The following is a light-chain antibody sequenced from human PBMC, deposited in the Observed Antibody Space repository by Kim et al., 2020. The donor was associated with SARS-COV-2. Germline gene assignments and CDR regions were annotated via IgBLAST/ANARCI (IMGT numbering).Light chain of an antibody. V-gene: IGKV3-11*01. Sequence: EVVLTQSPATLSLSPGERATLSCRASQSVSIYLAWYQQKPGQAPRLLIYDTSNRATGIPARFSGSGSGTDFTLTISSLEPEDFAVYYCKQRKHGAPSTFGQGTRLEIK. CDR1: QSVSIY. CDR2: DTS. J-gene: IGKJ5*01. CDR3: KQRKHGAPST.